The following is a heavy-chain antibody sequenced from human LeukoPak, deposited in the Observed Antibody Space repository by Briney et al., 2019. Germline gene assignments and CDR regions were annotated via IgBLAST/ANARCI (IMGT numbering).Heavy chain of an antibody. CDR1: GYTFTSYD. Sequence: ASVKVSCKASGYTFTSYDINWVRQATGQGLEWMGWMNPNSGNTGYARKSQGRVTITRNTSISTAYMELSSLRSEDTAVYYCARAHVVGAATQFGYWGQGTLVTVSS. CDR2: MNPNSGNT. D-gene: IGHD1-26*01. CDR3: ARAHVVGAATQFGY. V-gene: IGHV1-8*03. J-gene: IGHJ4*02.